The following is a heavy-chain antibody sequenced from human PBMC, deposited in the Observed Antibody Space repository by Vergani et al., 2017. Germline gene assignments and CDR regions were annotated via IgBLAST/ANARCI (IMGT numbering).Heavy chain of an antibody. CDR1: GFTFDDYA. D-gene: IGHD1-26*01. Sequence: EVQLVESGGGLVQPGRSLRLSCAASGFTFDDYAMHWVRQAPGKGLEWVSGINWNSGSIGYADSVKGRFTISRDNAKNSLYLQMNSLRAEDTAVYYCARDPSGSPLGDHAFDIWGQGTMVTVSS. V-gene: IGHV3-9*01. CDR2: INWNSGSI. J-gene: IGHJ3*02. CDR3: ARDPSGSPLGDHAFDI.